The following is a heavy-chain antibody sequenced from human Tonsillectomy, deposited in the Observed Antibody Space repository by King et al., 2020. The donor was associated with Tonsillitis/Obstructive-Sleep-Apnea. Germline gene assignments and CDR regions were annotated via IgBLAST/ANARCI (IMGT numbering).Heavy chain of an antibody. CDR3: ARHPIAVAVKDYYYMDV. Sequence: QLVQSGAEVKKPGESLKISCKGSGYSFTSYWIGWVRQMPGKGLEWMGIIYPGDSDTRYSPSFQGQVTISADKSISTAYLQCSSLKASDTAMDYCARHPIAVAVKDYYYMDVWGKGTTVTVSS. V-gene: IGHV5-51*01. J-gene: IGHJ6*03. CDR2: IYPGDSDT. D-gene: IGHD6-19*01. CDR1: GYSFTSYW.